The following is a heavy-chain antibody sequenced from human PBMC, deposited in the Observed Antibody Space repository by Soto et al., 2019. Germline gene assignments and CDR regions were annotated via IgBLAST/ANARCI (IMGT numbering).Heavy chain of an antibody. CDR2: ISGRGDRT. Sequence: GGSLRLSCAASGFTFSNYAMSWVRQAPGKGLEWVSAISGRGDRTYSADSVKGRFTISRDNSKSTVFLHMSNLRADDTAIYYCAKYVVPATVVPNWFDPWGQGTRVTVSS. CDR1: GFTFSNYA. CDR3: AKYVVPATVVPNWFDP. V-gene: IGHV3-23*01. D-gene: IGHD2-2*01. J-gene: IGHJ5*02.